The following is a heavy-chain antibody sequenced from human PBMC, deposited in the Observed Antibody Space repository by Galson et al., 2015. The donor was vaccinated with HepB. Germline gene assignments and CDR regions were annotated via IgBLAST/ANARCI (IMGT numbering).Heavy chain of an antibody. D-gene: IGHD6-25*01. V-gene: IGHV3-30*04. CDR3: ARVRFVAAKYWYFDL. J-gene: IGHJ2*01. CDR2: ISYDGNNR. Sequence: SLRLSCAASGFTFTAYAMHWVRQAPGKGLEWVAVISYDGNNRYYADSVKGRFTISRANFANTLYLQMNSLRAEDSATYYCARVRFVAAKYWYFDLWGRGTLVTVSS. CDR1: GFTFTAYA.